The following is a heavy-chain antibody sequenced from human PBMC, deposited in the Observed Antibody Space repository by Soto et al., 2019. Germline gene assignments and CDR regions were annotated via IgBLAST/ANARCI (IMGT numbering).Heavy chain of an antibody. Sequence: GASVKVSCKASGGTFSSYAISWVRQAPGQGLEWMGGIIPIFGTANYAQKFQGRVTITADNSKNTLYLQMNSLRAEDTAVYYCANSQPPSRIVVVVERFDPWGQGTLVTVSS. CDR2: IIPIFGTA. D-gene: IGHD2-15*01. CDR1: GGTFSSYA. CDR3: ANSQPPSRIVVVVERFDP. J-gene: IGHJ5*02. V-gene: IGHV1-69*06.